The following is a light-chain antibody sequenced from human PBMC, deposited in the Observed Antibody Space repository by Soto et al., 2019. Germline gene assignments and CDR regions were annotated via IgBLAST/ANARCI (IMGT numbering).Light chain of an antibody. J-gene: IGKJ2*01. V-gene: IGKV1-33*01. Sequence: DTQMTQSPSSLSASVGDRVTITCQASHDIRNYLNWYQQRPGRAPKLLIYDASNLETGVPTRFSGSASGTDFTFTITGLQPEDIATYYCQQYENLPYTFGQGTKVDIK. CDR1: HDIRNY. CDR3: QQYENLPYT. CDR2: DAS.